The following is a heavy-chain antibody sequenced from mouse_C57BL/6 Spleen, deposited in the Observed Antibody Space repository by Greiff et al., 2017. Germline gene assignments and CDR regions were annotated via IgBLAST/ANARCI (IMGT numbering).Heavy chain of an antibody. CDR1: GFNIKDYY. CDR3: TTCGLYYGNYERVDYYAMDY. CDR2: IDPEDGDT. Sequence: VQLQQSGAELVRPGASVKLSCTASGFNIKDYYMHWVKQRPEQGLEWIGRIDPEDGDTEYAPKFQGKATMTADTSSNTAYLQLSSLTSEDTAVYYCTTCGLYYGNYERVDYYAMDYWGQGTSVTVSS. D-gene: IGHD2-1*01. V-gene: IGHV14-1*01. J-gene: IGHJ4*01.